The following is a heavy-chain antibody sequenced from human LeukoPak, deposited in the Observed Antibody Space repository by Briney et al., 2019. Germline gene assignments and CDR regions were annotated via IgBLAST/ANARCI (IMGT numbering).Heavy chain of an antibody. CDR3: ARGREYSSSWAYDAFDI. CDR2: IIPIFGTA. CDR1: GYTFTSYY. Sequence: GASVKVSCKASGYTFTSYYMHWVRQAPGQGLEWMGGIIPIFGTANYAQKFQGRVTITTDESTSTAYMELSSLRSEDTAVYYCARGREYSSSWAYDAFDIWGQGTMVTVSS. D-gene: IGHD6-13*01. J-gene: IGHJ3*02. V-gene: IGHV1-69*05.